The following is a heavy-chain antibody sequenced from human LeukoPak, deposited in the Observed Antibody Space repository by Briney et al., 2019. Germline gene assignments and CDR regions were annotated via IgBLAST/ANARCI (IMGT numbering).Heavy chain of an antibody. V-gene: IGHV3-11*01. J-gene: IGHJ3*02. CDR2: ISSSGSTI. CDR1: GFTFSDYY. D-gene: IGHD3-10*01. Sequence: GGSLRLSCAASGFTFSDYYMSWIRQAPGKGLEWVSYISSSGSTIYYADSVKGRFTISRDNAKNSLYLQMNSLGAEDTAVYYCARRPMVRGVSDAFDIWGQGTMVTVSS. CDR3: ARRPMVRGVSDAFDI.